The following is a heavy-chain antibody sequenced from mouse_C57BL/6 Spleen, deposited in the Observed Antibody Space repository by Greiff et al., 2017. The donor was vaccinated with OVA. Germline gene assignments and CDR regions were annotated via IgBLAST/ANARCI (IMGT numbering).Heavy chain of an antibody. Sequence: EVQVVESGGGLVKPGGSLKLSCAASGFTFSDYGMHWVRQAPEKGLEWVAYISSGSSTIYYADTVKGRFTISRDNAKNTLFLQMTSLRSEDTAMYYCARGRPFDYWGQGTTLTVSS. CDR2: ISSGSSTI. CDR1: GFTFSDYG. CDR3: ARGRPFDY. J-gene: IGHJ2*01. V-gene: IGHV5-17*01.